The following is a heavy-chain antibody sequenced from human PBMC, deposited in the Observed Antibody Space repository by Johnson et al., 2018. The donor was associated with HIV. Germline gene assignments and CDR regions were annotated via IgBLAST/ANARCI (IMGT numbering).Heavy chain of an antibody. D-gene: IGHD3-22*01. Sequence: VHLVESGGGWVQPGGSPRLSCAASGFTFSSYDMHWVRQTTGKVLQWVSGIGTAGDTYYSGSVKGRFTISRENAKNSLYLQMNSLRAGDTAGYYCAIVVIRGDAFDLWGQGTTVPVSS. CDR2: IGTAGDT. V-gene: IGHV3-13*01. CDR3: AIVVIRGDAFDL. J-gene: IGHJ3*01. CDR1: GFTFSSYD.